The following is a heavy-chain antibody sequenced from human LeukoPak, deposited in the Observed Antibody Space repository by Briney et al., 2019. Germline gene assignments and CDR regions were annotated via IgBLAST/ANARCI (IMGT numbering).Heavy chain of an antibody. D-gene: IGHD3-10*01. J-gene: IGHJ4*02. CDR2: INHSGST. CDR3: ARGESGGLLWFGTAPKPALDY. CDR1: GGSFSGYY. Sequence: SETLSLTCAVYGGSFSGYYWSWIRQPPGKGLEWIGEINHSGSTNYTPSLKSRVTISVDTSKNQFSLKLSSVTAADTAVYYCARGESGGLLWFGTAPKPALDYWGQGTLVTVSS. V-gene: IGHV4-34*01.